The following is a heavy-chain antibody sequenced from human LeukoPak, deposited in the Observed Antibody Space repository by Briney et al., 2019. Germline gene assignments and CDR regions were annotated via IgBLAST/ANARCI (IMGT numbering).Heavy chain of an antibody. D-gene: IGHD6-19*01. CDR1: GFTFSSYA. J-gene: IGHJ4*02. CDR3: AKAAYSSGWYSELYYFDY. Sequence: GGSLRLSCAASGFTFSSYAMSWVRQAPGKGLEWVSAISGSGGSTYYADSVKGRFTISRDNAKKSMYLQMNSLRAEDTAVYYCAKAAYSSGWYSELYYFDYWGQGTLVTVSS. CDR2: ISGSGGST. V-gene: IGHV3-23*01.